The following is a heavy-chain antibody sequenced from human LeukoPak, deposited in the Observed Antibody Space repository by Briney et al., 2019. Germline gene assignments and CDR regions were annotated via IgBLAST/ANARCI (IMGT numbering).Heavy chain of an antibody. Sequence: QPGGSLRLSCAASGFTFSTFAMIWVRQPPGKGLEWVSSIFPSGGEIHYADSVRGRFTISRDNSKSTLSLQMNSLRAEDMAIYYCATYRQVLLPFESWGQGTLVTVSS. D-gene: IGHD2-8*02. CDR3: ATYRQVLLPFES. CDR1: GFTFSTFA. J-gene: IGHJ4*02. CDR2: IFPSGGEI. V-gene: IGHV3-23*01.